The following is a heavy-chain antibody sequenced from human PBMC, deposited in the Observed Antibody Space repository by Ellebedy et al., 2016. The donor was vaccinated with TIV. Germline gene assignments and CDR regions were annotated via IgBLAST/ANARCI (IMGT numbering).Heavy chain of an antibody. CDR2: IYHSGST. D-gene: IGHD2-21*02. Sequence: SETLSLTXAVSGGSISSSNWWCWVRPPPGKGLEWIGEIYHSGSTNYNPSLKSRVTISVDKSKNQFSLKLSSVTAADTAVYYCARDDVVVVTAIRDYYYYYGMDVWGQGTTVTVSS. V-gene: IGHV4-4*02. CDR3: ARDDVVVVTAIRDYYYYYGMDV. CDR1: GGSISSSNW. J-gene: IGHJ6*02.